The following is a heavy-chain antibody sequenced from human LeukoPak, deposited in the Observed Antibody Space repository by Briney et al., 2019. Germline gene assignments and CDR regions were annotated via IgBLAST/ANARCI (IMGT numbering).Heavy chain of an antibody. CDR2: INHSGST. D-gene: IGHD6-13*01. CDR3: ARGPSMRYSSSWPFDY. CDR1: GGSFSGYY. V-gene: IGHV4-34*01. Sequence: SETLSLTCAVYGGSFSGYYWSWIRQPPGKGLEWIGEINHSGSTNYNPSLKSRVTISVDTSKNQFSLKLSSVTAADTAVYYCARGPSMRYSSSWPFDYWGQGTLVTVSS. J-gene: IGHJ4*02.